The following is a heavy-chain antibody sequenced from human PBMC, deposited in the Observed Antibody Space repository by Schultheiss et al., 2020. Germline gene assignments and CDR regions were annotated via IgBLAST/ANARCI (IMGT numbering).Heavy chain of an antibody. D-gene: IGHD4-23*01. CDR1: GYSISSGYY. CDR3: ARDLRGTVANYYYYYGMDV. CDR2: INHSGST. Sequence: SQTLSLTCTVSGYSISSGYYWGWIRQPPGKGLEWIGEINHSGSTNYNPSLKSRVTISVDTSKNQFSLKLSSVTAADTAVYYCARDLRGTVANYYYYYGMDVWGQGTTVTVSS. J-gene: IGHJ6*02. V-gene: IGHV4-38-2*02.